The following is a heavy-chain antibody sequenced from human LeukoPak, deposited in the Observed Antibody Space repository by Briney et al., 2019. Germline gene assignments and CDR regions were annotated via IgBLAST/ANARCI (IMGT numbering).Heavy chain of an antibody. CDR3: ARGLVGATGAYYFDY. CDR1: GFPFSSYS. D-gene: IGHD1-26*01. Sequence: GGSLRLSCAASGFPFSSYSMNWVRQAPGKGLEWVSSISSSSSYIYYADSVKGRFTISRDNAKNSLYLQMNSLRAEDTAVYYCARGLVGATGAYYFDYWGQGTLVTVSS. V-gene: IGHV3-21*01. CDR2: ISSSSSYI. J-gene: IGHJ4*02.